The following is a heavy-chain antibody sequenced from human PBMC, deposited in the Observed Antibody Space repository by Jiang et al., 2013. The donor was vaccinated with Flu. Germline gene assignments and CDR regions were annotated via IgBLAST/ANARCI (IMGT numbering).Heavy chain of an antibody. CDR3: ARNPNYGDYPEDY. J-gene: IGHJ4*02. V-gene: IGHV1-2*02. D-gene: IGHD4-17*01. Sequence: KFQGRVTMTRDTSISTAYMELSRLRSDDTAVYYCARNPNYGDYPEDYWGQGTLVTVSS.